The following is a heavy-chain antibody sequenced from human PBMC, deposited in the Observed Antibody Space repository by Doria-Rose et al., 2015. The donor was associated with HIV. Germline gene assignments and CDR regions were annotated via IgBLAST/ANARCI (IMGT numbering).Heavy chain of an antibody. J-gene: IGHJ4*02. D-gene: IGHD3-22*01. V-gene: IGHV3-21*03. CDR3: ARDHYDSGGYYRD. Sequence: VRQAPGKGLEWVSPISSRREYIYYVGSVQGRFTISRDNAKNSVYLQMNSLRTEDTAVYYCARDHYDSGGYYRDWGQGTLVTVSS. CDR2: ISSRREYI.